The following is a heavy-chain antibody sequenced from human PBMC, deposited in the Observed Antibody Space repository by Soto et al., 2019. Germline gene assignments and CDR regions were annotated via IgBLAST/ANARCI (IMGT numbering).Heavy chain of an antibody. Sequence: ASVKVSCKASGYTFTGYYMHWVRQAPGQGLEWMGWINPNSGGTNYAQKFQGRVTMTRDTSISTAYMELSRLRSDDTAVYYCARGSRSSGWSGNWFGPWGQGTLVTVSS. J-gene: IGHJ5*02. CDR1: GYTFTGYY. CDR2: INPNSGGT. D-gene: IGHD6-19*01. V-gene: IGHV1-2*02. CDR3: ARGSRSSGWSGNWFGP.